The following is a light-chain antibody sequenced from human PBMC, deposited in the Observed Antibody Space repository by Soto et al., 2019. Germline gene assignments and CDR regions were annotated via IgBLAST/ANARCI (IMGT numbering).Light chain of an antibody. CDR3: SSYTTSNTRQIV. J-gene: IGLJ1*01. Sequence: QSVLTQPASVSGSPGQSINISCTGTSSDVGGYNYVSWYQHHPGKAPKLIIYDVSNRPSGVSNPFSGSKSGNTASLTISGLQPEDEADYYCSSYTTSNTRQIVFGTGTKVNVL. CDR1: SSDVGGYNY. V-gene: IGLV2-14*03. CDR2: DVS.